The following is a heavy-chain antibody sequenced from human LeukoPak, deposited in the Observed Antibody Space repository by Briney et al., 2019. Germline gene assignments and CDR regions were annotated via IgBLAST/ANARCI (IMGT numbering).Heavy chain of an antibody. CDR2: IYYSGST. V-gene: IGHV4-59*08. Sequence: SETLSLTCTVSGGSISSYYWSWIRQPPGKGLEWIGYIYYSGSTNYNPSLKSRVTISVDTSKNQFSLKLSSVTAADTAVYYCASSPMVRHKDYYYYGMDVWGQGTTVTVSS. J-gene: IGHJ6*02. CDR3: ASSPMVRHKDYYYYGMDV. D-gene: IGHD3-10*01. CDR1: GGSISSYY.